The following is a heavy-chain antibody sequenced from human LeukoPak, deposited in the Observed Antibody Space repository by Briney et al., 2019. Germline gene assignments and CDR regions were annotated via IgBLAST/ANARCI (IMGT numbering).Heavy chain of an antibody. V-gene: IGHV3-48*01. J-gene: IGHJ3*02. Sequence: GGSLRLSCAASGFTFSSYSMNWVRQAPGKGLEWVSYISSSSSTIYYADSVKGRFTISRDNAKNSLYLQMNSLRVEDTAVYYCAREDSSGYYFAFDIWGQGTMVTVSS. D-gene: IGHD3-22*01. CDR2: ISSSSSTI. CDR1: GFTFSSYS. CDR3: AREDSSGYYFAFDI.